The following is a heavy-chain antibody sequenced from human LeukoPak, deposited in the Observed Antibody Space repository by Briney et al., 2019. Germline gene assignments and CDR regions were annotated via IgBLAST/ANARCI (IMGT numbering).Heavy chain of an antibody. D-gene: IGHD1-26*01. V-gene: IGHV1-2*02. CDR2: INPNSGGT. CDR1: GYTFIGYY. J-gene: IGHJ5*02. Sequence: ASVKVSCKASGYTFIGYYMHWVRQAPGQGLEWMGWINPNSGGTNSAQKFQGRVTMTRDTSISTAYMELSRLKSDDTAVYYCARGSGGGNYYSNWFDPWGQGTLVTVSS. CDR3: ARGSGGGNYYSNWFDP.